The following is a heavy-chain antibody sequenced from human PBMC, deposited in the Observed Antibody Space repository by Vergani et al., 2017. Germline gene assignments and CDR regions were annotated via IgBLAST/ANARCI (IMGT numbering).Heavy chain of an antibody. CDR1: GFTFSSYS. J-gene: IGHJ3*02. CDR2: ISSSSSYI. CDR3: ARPPWELGQLNAFDI. D-gene: IGHD1-26*01. V-gene: IGHV3-21*01. Sequence: VQLVESGGGVVQPGRSLRLSCAASGFTFSSYSMNWVRQAPGKGLEWVSSISSSSSYIYYADSVKGRFTISRDNAKNSLYLQMNSLRAEDTAVYYCARPPWELGQLNAFDIWGQGTMVTVSS.